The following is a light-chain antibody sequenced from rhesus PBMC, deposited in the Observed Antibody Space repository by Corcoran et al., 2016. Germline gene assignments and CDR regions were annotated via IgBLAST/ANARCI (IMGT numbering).Light chain of an antibody. J-gene: IGKJ2*01. CDR3: QHYYDSPYT. V-gene: IGKV1-74*01. CDR2: KAS. Sequence: DIQMTQSPSSLSASVGDRVTITCRASENVNNYLNWYQQKPGKAPKLLIYKASTLQSGVPSRFSGSGSGTDYTFTISSLQPEDSATYYCQHYYDSPYTFGQGTEVEIK. CDR1: ENVNNY.